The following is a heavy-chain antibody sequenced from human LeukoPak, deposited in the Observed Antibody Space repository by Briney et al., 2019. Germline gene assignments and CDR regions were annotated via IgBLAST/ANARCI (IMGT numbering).Heavy chain of an antibody. CDR2: IYYSGST. Sequence: SQTLSLTCTVSGGSISSGGYYWSWIRQHPGKGLEWIGYIYYSGSTYYNPSLKSRVTISVDTSKNQFSLKLSSVTAADTAVYYCARRWVYDKRAFDAWGQGTMVTVSS. D-gene: IGHD3-16*01. CDR3: ARRWVYDKRAFDA. CDR1: GGSISSGGYY. J-gene: IGHJ3*01. V-gene: IGHV4-31*03.